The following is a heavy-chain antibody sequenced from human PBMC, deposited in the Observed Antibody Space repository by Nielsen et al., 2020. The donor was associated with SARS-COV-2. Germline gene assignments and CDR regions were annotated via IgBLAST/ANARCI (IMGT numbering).Heavy chain of an antibody. CDR3: ARGGIVVVPAAINWFDP. V-gene: IGHV1-69*13. D-gene: IGHD2-2*01. CDR2: IIPIFGTA. Sequence: SVKVSCKASGGTFSSYAISWVRQAPGQGLEWMGGIIPIFGTANYAQKFQGRVTITADESTSTAYMELSSLRSEDTAVYYCARGGIVVVPAAINWFDPWGQGTLVTVSP. J-gene: IGHJ5*02. CDR1: GGTFSSYA.